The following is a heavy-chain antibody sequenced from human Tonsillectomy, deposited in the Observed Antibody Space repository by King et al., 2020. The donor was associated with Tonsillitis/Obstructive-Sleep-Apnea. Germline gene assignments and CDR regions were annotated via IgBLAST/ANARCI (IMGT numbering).Heavy chain of an antibody. J-gene: IGHJ4*02. V-gene: IGHV4-34*01. Sequence: VQLQQWGAGLLKPSETLSLTCAVYGESFSGYYWSWIRQPPGKGLEWIGEISHSGSTNYNPSLKSRVTISVDTSKNQFSLKLSSVTAADTAVYYCARGIVLMVYATFDYWGQGTLVTVSS. CDR3: ARGIVLMVYATFDY. CDR2: ISHSGST. D-gene: IGHD2-8*01. CDR1: GESFSGYY.